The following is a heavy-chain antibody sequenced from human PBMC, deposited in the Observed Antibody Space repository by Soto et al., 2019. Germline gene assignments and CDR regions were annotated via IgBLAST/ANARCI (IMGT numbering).Heavy chain of an antibody. D-gene: IGHD2-21*01. Sequence: GSLRLSCAASGFTFSRYWMSWVRQAPGKGLEWVANIKQDGSEKYYVDSVKGRFTISRDNAKNSLYLQMNSLRAEDTAVYYCARVSDGYWGQGTLVTVSS. J-gene: IGHJ4*02. CDR2: IKQDGSEK. V-gene: IGHV3-7*01. CDR1: GFTFSRYW. CDR3: ARVSDGY.